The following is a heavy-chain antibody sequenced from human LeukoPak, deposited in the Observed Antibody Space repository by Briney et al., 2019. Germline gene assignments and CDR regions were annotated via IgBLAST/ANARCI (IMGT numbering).Heavy chain of an antibody. CDR3: ARDLGYDSSGYYY. CDR2: ISSSGSTI. Sequence: PGGSLRLSCAASGFTFSDYYMSWIRQAPGKGLEWVSYISSSGSTIYYADSVKGRFTISRDNAKNSLYLQMNSLRVEDTAMYYCARDLGYDSSGYYYWGQGTLVTVSS. CDR1: GFTFSDYY. V-gene: IGHV3-11*04. D-gene: IGHD3-22*01. J-gene: IGHJ4*02.